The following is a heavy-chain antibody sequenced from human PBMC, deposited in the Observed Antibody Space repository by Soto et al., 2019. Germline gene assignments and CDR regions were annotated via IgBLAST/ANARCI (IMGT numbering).Heavy chain of an antibody. CDR3: ARGVLH. CDR1: GCTYNNDW. Sequence: GGSLRLCFADAGCTYNNDWMHWVRQGPGKGLVWVSRINSDGSTTAYADSVKGRFTISRDNAKNTLYLQMNSLRVEDTAVYYCARGVLHWGQGTLVTVSS. V-gene: IGHV3-74*01. J-gene: IGHJ4*01. CDR2: INSDGSTT.